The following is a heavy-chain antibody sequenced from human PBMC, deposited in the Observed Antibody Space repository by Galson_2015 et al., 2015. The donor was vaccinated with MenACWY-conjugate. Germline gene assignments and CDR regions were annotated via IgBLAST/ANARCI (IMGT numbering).Heavy chain of an antibody. V-gene: IGHV3-33*01. CDR1: ECCRSSYA. J-gene: IGHJ4*02. D-gene: IGHD1-26*01. CDR2: IWNDVSQS. CDR3: FAINSGIDY. Sequence: SLSLSGEASECCRSSYAMHWGHQGPGKGLEWVAVIWNDVSQSHYAASVKGRFYSSRDNSKNTAHLQMNSLRAEDTAMYYCFAINSGIDYWGLGTLVTVSS.